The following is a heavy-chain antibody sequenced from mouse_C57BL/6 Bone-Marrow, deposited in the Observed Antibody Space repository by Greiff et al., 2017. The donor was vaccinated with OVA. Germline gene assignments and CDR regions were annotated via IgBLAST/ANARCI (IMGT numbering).Heavy chain of an antibody. CDR3: AREGGRDYAMDY. CDR2: IDPSDSYT. CDR1: GYTFTSYW. D-gene: IGHD3-3*01. Sequence: QVQLQQPGAELVLPGASVKLSCKASGYTFTSYWMHWVKQRPGQGLEWIGVIDPSDSYTNYNQKFKGKSTLTVDKSSSTAYMQLSSLTSEDSAVYYCAREGGRDYAMDYWGQGTSVTVSS. J-gene: IGHJ4*01. V-gene: IGHV1-69*01.